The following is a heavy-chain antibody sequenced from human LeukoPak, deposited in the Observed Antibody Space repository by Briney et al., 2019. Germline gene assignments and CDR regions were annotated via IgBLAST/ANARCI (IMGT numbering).Heavy chain of an antibody. D-gene: IGHD4-17*01. CDR2: INSDGSST. CDR1: GFTFSSYW. Sequence: GGSLRLSCAASGFTFSSYWMHWVRKAPGKGLMWVSRINSDGSSTTYADSVKGRFTISRDNTKNTLYLQMDSLRAEDTAVYYCARDINGDYSYWGQGTLVTVSS. CDR3: ARDINGDYSY. V-gene: IGHV3-74*01. J-gene: IGHJ4*02.